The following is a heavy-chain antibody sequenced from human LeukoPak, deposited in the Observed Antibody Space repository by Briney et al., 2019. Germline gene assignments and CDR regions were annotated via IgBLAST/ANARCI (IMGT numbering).Heavy chain of an antibody. CDR3: ARGGVVTAMGTRYWYFDR. CDR1: GGSISSYY. J-gene: IGHJ2*01. V-gene: IGHV4-59*01. Sequence: PSETLSLTCTVSGGSISSYYWSWLRQPPGKGLEGVGYMYYSGRTNYNPSLKSRITISVDTSNNQFSLKLSSVTAADTAVYYCARGGVVTAMGTRYWYFDRWGRGTLVTVSS. D-gene: IGHD2-21*02. CDR2: MYYSGRT.